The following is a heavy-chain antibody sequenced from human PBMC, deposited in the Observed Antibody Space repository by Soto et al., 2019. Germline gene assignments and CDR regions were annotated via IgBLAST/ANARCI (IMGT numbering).Heavy chain of an antibody. CDR3: AKELDGYNPWYFDY. Sequence: LRLSCAASGFTSDNYAMHWVRRAPGKGLEWVSGISWNSNTIAYADSVKGRFTISRDNSKNTLYLQMNSLRAEDTAVYYCAKELDGYNPWYFDYWGQGTLVTVSS. J-gene: IGHJ4*02. CDR2: ISWNSNTI. CDR1: GFTSDNYA. V-gene: IGHV3-9*02. D-gene: IGHD5-12*01.